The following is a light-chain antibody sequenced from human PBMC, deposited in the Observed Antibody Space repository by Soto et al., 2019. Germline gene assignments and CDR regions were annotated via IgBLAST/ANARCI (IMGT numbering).Light chain of an antibody. V-gene: IGKV1-39*01. CDR2: STS. Sequence: IQITKSPSSLSASVGEGVTITCRASQSISYYLNWYQQKQGRAPRLLIYSTSTLQSGVPSKFSGSASGTDFTLTISSLQPEDFATYYCQQSYSTPWTFGQGTKVDIK. J-gene: IGKJ1*01. CDR3: QQSYSTPWT. CDR1: QSISYY.